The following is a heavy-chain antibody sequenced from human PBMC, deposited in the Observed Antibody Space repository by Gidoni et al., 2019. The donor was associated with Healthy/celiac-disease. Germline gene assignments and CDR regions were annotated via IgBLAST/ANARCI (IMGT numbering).Heavy chain of an antibody. V-gene: IGHV4-34*01. D-gene: IGHD3-10*01. CDR1: GGSFSGYY. Sequence: QVQLQQWGAGRLKPSETLSLTCAVYGGSFSGYYSSWIRQPPGKGLEWIGEINHSGSTNYNPSLKSRVTISVDTSKNQFSLKLSSVTAADTAVYYCASRDVSVGDYYGSGSYYNPYYFDYWGQGTLVTVSS. CDR3: ASRDVSVGDYYGSGSYYNPYYFDY. CDR2: INHSGST. J-gene: IGHJ4*02.